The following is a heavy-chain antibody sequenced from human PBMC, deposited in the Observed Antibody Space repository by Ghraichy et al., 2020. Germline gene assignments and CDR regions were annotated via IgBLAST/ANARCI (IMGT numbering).Heavy chain of an antibody. CDR1: GYTFTSYG. J-gene: IGHJ5*02. CDR2: ISAYNGNT. D-gene: IGHD3-3*01. Sequence: ASVKVSCKASGYTFTSYGISWVRQAPGQGLEWMGWISAYNGNTNYAQKLQGRVTMTTDTSTSTAYMELRSLRSDDTAVYYCARDPSMDFWSGDWFDPWGQGTLVTVSS. CDR3: ARDPSMDFWSGDWFDP. V-gene: IGHV1-18*04.